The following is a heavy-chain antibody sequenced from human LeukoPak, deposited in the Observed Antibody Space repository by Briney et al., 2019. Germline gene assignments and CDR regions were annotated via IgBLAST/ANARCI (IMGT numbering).Heavy chain of an antibody. CDR2: IIPILGIA. CDR3: ARGGAAGNPFDY. D-gene: IGHD6-13*01. J-gene: IGHJ4*02. V-gene: IGHV1-69*04. Sequence: ASVKVSCKASGYTFTNYYMHWVRQAPGQGLEWMGRIIPILGIANYAQKFQGRVTITADKSTSTAYMELSSLRSEDTAVYYCARGGAAGNPFDYWGQGTLVTVSS. CDR1: GYTFTNYY.